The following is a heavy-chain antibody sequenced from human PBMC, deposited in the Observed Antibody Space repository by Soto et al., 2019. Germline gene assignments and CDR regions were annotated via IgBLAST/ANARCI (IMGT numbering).Heavy chain of an antibody. V-gene: IGHV1-8*01. CDR3: ATLAPWNNIVTF. CDR2: MNPNSGIT. J-gene: IGHJ4*02. D-gene: IGHD3-9*01. Sequence: QVQLVQSGAEVKEPGASVKVSCKASGYKFTDHDINWVRQATGQGLEWVGYMNPNSGITGYAPKFQGRVTMTAKTSITTAFLELGSLTSEDTAVYYCATLAPWNNIVTFWGQGTLLAVSS. CDR1: GYKFTDHD.